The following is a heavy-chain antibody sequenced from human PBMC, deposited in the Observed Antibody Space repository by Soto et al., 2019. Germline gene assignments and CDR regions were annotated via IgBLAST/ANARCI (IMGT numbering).Heavy chain of an antibody. J-gene: IGHJ4*02. Sequence: QVQLQESGPGLVKPSETLSLTCTVSGGSISSYYWSWIRQPPGKGLEWIGYIYYSGSTNYNPSLKNRVTISVATSKHQLYLKLSSVTAADTAVYYCARVKHSSSWYVYYFDYWGQGTLVTVSS. V-gene: IGHV4-59*01. CDR1: GGSISSYY. D-gene: IGHD6-13*01. CDR2: IYYSGST. CDR3: ARVKHSSSWYVYYFDY.